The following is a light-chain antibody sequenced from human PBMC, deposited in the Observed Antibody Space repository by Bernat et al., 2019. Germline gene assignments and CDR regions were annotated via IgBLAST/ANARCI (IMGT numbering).Light chain of an antibody. CDR2: DVN. Sequence: QSALTQPRSVSGSPGQSVTISCTGTSSDVGGYNYVSWYQQPPAKPPKLMIYDVNKRPSGVPDRFSGSKSDNTASLTISGLQAEDEADYYCCSYAGNTAWVFGAGTKVTVL. CDR1: SSDVGGYNY. J-gene: IGLJ3*02. CDR3: CSYAGNTAWV. V-gene: IGLV2-11*01.